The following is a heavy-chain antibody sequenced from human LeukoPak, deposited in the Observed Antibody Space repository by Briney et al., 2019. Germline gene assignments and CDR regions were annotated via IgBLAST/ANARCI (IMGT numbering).Heavy chain of an antibody. V-gene: IGHV4-59*12. J-gene: IGHJ3*02. Sequence: PSETLSLTCAVYGGSFSGYYWSWIRQSPGKGLEYIGYIHYTGSTNYNPSLKSRVTISLDTSRNQFSLKLNSVTAADTAVYYCAKSNGYGLVDIWGQGTMVTVSS. CDR2: IHYTGST. CDR3: AKSNGYGLVDI. CDR1: GGSFSGYY. D-gene: IGHD3-10*01.